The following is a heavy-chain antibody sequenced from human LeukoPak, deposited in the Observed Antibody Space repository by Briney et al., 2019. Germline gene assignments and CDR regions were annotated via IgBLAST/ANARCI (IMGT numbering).Heavy chain of an antibody. CDR1: GGSISSGSYY. D-gene: IGHD5-18*01. CDR3: ARHPNRGYSYGFHNYFDY. J-gene: IGHJ4*02. Sequence: SETLSLTCTVSGGSISSGSYYWSWIRQPAGKGLEWIGRIYTSGSTNYNPSLKSRVTISVDTSKNQSSLKLSSVTAADTAVYYCARHPNRGYSYGFHNYFDYWGQGTLVTVSS. CDR2: IYTSGST. V-gene: IGHV4-61*02.